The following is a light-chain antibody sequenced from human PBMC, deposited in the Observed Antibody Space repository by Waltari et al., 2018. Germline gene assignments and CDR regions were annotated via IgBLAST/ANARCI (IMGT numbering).Light chain of an antibody. CDR1: SSNIGSNY. Sequence: QSVLTQPPSASGTPGQRVTISCSGSSSNIGSNYVYWFQQLPGTAPKLLICRSNQRSSGVPDRFSGSKSGTSASLAISGLRSEDEADYYCASWDDSLSGYVFGTGTKVTVL. V-gene: IGLV1-47*01. CDR3: ASWDDSLSGYV. CDR2: RSN. J-gene: IGLJ1*01.